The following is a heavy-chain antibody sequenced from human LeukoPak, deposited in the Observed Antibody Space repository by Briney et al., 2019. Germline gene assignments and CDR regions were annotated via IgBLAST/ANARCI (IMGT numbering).Heavy chain of an antibody. Sequence: GASVTLSCKASGYTFTSYDINWVRQATGQGLECLGWMNPNSSNTGYAQKFQGRVTMTRNTSISTAYMELSSLRSEDTAVYYCASLAGGSYYYYGMDVWGEGTTVTVSS. J-gene: IGHJ6*04. D-gene: IGHD3-16*01. V-gene: IGHV1-8*01. CDR3: ASLAGGSYYYYGMDV. CDR2: MNPNSSNT. CDR1: GYTFTSYD.